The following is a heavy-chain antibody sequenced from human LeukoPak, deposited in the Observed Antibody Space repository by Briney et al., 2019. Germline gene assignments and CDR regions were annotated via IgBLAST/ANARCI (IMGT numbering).Heavy chain of an antibody. CDR3: ERDRTESKIDYKAMDY. Sequence: GRSLRLSCAASGFTFSSYGMHWVRQAPGKGLECVAIIWFDGSNKYYADSVKGRFTISRDNSKKTLYLQMNSRSVEAKAVYYCERDRTESKIDYKAMDYWGQGTLVTVSS. V-gene: IGHV3-33*01. D-gene: IGHD3-10*01. J-gene: IGHJ4*02. CDR1: GFTFSSYG. CDR2: IWFDGSNK.